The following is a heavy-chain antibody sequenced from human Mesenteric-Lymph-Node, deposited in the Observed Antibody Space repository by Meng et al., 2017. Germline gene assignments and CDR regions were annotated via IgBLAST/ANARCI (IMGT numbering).Heavy chain of an antibody. D-gene: IGHD5-18*01. J-gene: IGHJ4*02. CDR2: INPNSGGT. CDR3: ARDTGVGTAMVIFDY. CDR1: GYTFTGYY. V-gene: IGHV1-2*06. Sequence: ASVKVSCKASGYTFTGYYMHWVRQAPGQGLEWMGRINPNSGGTNYAQKFQGRVTMTRDTSISTAYMELSRLRSDDTAVYYCARDTGVGTAMVIFDYWGQGTLVTVSS.